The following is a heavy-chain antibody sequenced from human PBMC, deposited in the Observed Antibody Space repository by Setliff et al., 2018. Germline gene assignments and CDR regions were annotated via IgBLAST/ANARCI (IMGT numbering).Heavy chain of an antibody. V-gene: IGHV4-59*05. D-gene: IGHD3-3*01. Sequence: SETLSLTCTVSGGSISSSYWSWIRQPPGKGLEWIGSIYYSGSTYYNPSLKSRVTISVDTSKNQFSLSLSSVTAADTAVYFCARGYYNFLSGYYTPYYFDYWGQGTLVTVSS. CDR3: ARGYYNFLSGYYTPYYFDY. CDR1: GGSISSSY. J-gene: IGHJ4*02. CDR2: IYYSGST.